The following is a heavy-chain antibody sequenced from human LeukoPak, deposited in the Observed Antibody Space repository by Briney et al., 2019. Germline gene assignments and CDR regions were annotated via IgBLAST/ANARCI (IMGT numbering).Heavy chain of an antibody. J-gene: IGHJ6*03. Sequence: PSETLSLTCAVSGGAISSGGYSWSWIRQPAGKGLEWIGRIYTSGSTNYNPSLKSRVTMSVDTSKNQFSLKLSSVTAADTAVYYCARAFRSGGYYYYYYMDVWGKGTTVTISS. V-gene: IGHV4-61*02. CDR3: ARAFRSGGYYYYYYMDV. CDR1: GGAISSGGYS. CDR2: IYTSGST. D-gene: IGHD4-23*01.